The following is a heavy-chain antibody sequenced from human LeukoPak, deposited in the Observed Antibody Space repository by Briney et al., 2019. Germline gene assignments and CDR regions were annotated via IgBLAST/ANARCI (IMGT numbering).Heavy chain of an antibody. Sequence: GASVKVSCKASGYTFTSYYMHWVRQAPGQGLEWMGWVNPNTGGTNYAQKFQGRVTMTRDTSISTAYMELSRLRSDDTAVYYCARDSITFFRGVIGYWGQGTLVTVSS. V-gene: IGHV1-2*02. CDR3: ARDSITFFRGVIGY. CDR2: VNPNTGGT. CDR1: GYTFTSYY. J-gene: IGHJ4*02. D-gene: IGHD3-10*01.